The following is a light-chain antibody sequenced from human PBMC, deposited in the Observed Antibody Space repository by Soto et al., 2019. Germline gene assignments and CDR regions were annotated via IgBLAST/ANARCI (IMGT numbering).Light chain of an antibody. CDR1: QSVLYSSNNKNY. CDR3: HHYYSTPPT. V-gene: IGKV4-1*01. CDR2: SAS. J-gene: IGKJ1*01. Sequence: DIVMTQSPDSLAVSLGERATINCKSSQSVLYSSNNKNYLAWYQQKPGQPPKLLIYSASTRDSGVPDRFSGSGSGTDFTLTIGSLQAEDVAVYYCHHYYSTPPTFGQGTKVEIK.